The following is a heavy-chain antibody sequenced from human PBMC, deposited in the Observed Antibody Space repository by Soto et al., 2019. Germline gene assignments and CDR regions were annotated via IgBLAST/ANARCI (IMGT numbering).Heavy chain of an antibody. V-gene: IGHV1-18*04. CDR1: ASTFTGYT. Sequence: QVPLVQSGTEVKEPGASVKVSCKASASTFTGYTINWVRQAPGQGLEWMGWISTFNGNTKYAGNFEGRVTMTTNTSTTTAYMELTSLTFGDTAVYFCARVTVTSGRWFGPWGQGTLVSVSS. CDR3: ARVTVTSGRWFGP. J-gene: IGHJ5*02. D-gene: IGHD4-17*01. CDR2: ISTFNGNT.